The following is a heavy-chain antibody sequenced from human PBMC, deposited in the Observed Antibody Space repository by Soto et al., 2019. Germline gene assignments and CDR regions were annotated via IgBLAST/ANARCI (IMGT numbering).Heavy chain of an antibody. Sequence: GASVKVSCKASGYTFTSYDINWVRQATGQGLEWMGWMNPNSGNTGYAQKFQGRVTMTRNTSISTAYMELSSLRSEDTAVYYCARGGGLYCTNGVCSDYGMDVWGQGTTVTVSS. D-gene: IGHD2-8*01. CDR3: ARGGGLYCTNGVCSDYGMDV. CDR1: GYTFTSYD. J-gene: IGHJ6*02. V-gene: IGHV1-8*01. CDR2: MNPNSGNT.